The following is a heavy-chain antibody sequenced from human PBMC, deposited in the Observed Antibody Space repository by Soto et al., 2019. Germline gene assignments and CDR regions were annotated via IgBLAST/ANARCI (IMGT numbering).Heavy chain of an antibody. V-gene: IGHV1-69*06. J-gene: IGHJ3*02. D-gene: IGHD2-2*01. CDR2: IIAFFGTA. CDR3: ARDCSSTSCYRHGLNAFDI. CDR1: GGTFSSYA. Sequence: QVQRVQSGGEVKKPGSSVKVSCKASGGTFSSYAISWVRQAPGQGLEWMGGIIAFFGTANYAEKFQGRVTITADKSTSTAYMELSSLRSEVTAVYYCARDCSSTSCYRHGLNAFDIWGQGTMVTGSS.